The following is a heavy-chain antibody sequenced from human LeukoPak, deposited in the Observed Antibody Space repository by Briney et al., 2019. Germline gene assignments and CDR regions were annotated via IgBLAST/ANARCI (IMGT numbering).Heavy chain of an antibody. D-gene: IGHD3-16*01. J-gene: IGHJ4*02. CDR1: GFTLTSYE. CDR2: TSSTGTTI. Sequence: GGSLRLSFAASGFTLTSYEMNWVRQAPGKGLEWVSYTSSTGTTIYYADSVKGRFTISRDSAKNSVYLQMNSLRAEDTAVYYCARGAVGADYWGQGTLVTVSS. CDR3: ARGAVGADY. V-gene: IGHV3-48*03.